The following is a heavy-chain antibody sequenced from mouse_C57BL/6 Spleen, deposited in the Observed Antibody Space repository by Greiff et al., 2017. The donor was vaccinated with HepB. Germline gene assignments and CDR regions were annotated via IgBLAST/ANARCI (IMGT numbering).Heavy chain of an antibody. V-gene: IGHV5-17*01. D-gene: IGHD1-1*01. J-gene: IGHJ4*01. Sequence: EVNLVESGGGLVKPGGSLKLSCAASGFTFSDYGMHWVRQAPEKGLEWVAYISSGSSTIYYADTVKGRFTISRDNAKNTLFLQMTSLRSEDTAMYYCARPRSFYAMDYWGQGTSVTVSS. CDR3: ARPRSFYAMDY. CDR1: GFTFSDYG. CDR2: ISSGSSTI.